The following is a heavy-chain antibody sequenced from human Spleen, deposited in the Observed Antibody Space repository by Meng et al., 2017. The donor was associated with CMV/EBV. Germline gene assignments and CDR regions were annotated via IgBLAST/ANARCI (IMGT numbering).Heavy chain of an antibody. CDR3: ARVAGIADYGMDV. Sequence: GESLKISCAASGFIFSSYGMNWVRQAPGKGLEWVSSISSSSTYIYHADSVKGRFTISRDNAKNSLYLQMNSLRAEDTAVYYCARVAGIADYGMDVWGQGTTVTVSS. V-gene: IGHV3-21*04. CDR1: GFIFSSYG. CDR2: ISSSSTYI. J-gene: IGHJ6*02. D-gene: IGHD6-13*01.